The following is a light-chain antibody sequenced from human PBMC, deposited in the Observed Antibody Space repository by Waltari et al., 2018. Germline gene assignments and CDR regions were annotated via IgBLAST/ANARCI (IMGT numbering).Light chain of an antibody. CDR3: SSYTSSSTVI. CDR1: SIDAGSYNY. Sequence: QSALTQPASVSGSPGQSVTISCTGTSIDAGSYNYVPWYQQHPGKAPKLMIYDVSNRPSGVSNRFSGSKSGNTASLTISGLQAEDEADYYCSSYTSSSTVIFGGGTNLTVL. CDR2: DVS. J-gene: IGLJ2*01. V-gene: IGLV2-14*03.